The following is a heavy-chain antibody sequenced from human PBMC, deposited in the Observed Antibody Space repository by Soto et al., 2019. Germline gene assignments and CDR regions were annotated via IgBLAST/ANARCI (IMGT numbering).Heavy chain of an antibody. CDR3: AREAAAGPYYFDY. J-gene: IGHJ4*02. D-gene: IGHD6-13*01. CDR1: CGSISSGGYY. V-gene: IGHV4-30-4*08. CDR2: IYYSGST. Sequence: SETLSLTCTVSCGSISSGGYYWSWIRQHPGKGLEWIGYIYYSGSTYYNPSLKSRVTISVDTSKNQFSLKLSSVTAADTAVYYCAREAAAGPYYFDYWGQGTLVTVSS.